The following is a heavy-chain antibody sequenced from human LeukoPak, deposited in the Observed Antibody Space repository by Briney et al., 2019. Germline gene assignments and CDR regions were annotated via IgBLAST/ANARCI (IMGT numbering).Heavy chain of an antibody. CDR1: GFTVSSNY. V-gene: IGHV3-53*01. D-gene: IGHD6-13*01. CDR3: ATVRYSSSWYPLYYYGMDV. J-gene: IGHJ6*02. CDR2: IYSGGST. Sequence: HTGGSLRLSCAASGFTVSSNYMSWVRQAPGKGLEWVSVIYSGGSTYYADSVKGRFTISRDNSKNTLYLQMNSLRAEDTAVYYCATVRYSSSWYPLYYYGMDVWGQGTTVTVSS.